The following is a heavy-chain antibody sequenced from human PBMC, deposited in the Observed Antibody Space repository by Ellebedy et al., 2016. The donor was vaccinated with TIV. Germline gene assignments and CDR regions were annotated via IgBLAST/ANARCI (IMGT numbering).Heavy chain of an antibody. CDR3: ARYGLGSGLDY. J-gene: IGHJ4*02. D-gene: IGHD3-10*01. Sequence: PGGSLRLSCAASGFTFYRNAMHWVRRAPGKGLEWLAVISSDGNNKFYADSVKGRFTVSRDNSKTTLFVEMTSLRVEDTGVYYCARYGLGSGLDYWGQGTLVTVSS. CDR1: GFTFYRNA. V-gene: IGHV3-30-3*01. CDR2: ISSDGNNK.